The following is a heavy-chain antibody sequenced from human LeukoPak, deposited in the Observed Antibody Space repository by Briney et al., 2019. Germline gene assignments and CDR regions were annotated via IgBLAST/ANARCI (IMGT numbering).Heavy chain of an antibody. V-gene: IGHV3-64D*09. CDR1: GFTFSNYG. Sequence: GGSLRLSCPASGFTFSNYGIHWVRQAPGKGLESVSAISSNGADTYYADSVKGRFTVSRDNSQSTLYLQMSSLTAEDTAVYYCVRRGLSLMDVWGRGTTVTVSS. CDR2: ISSNGADT. CDR3: VRRGLSLMDV. J-gene: IGHJ6*02. D-gene: IGHD2/OR15-2a*01.